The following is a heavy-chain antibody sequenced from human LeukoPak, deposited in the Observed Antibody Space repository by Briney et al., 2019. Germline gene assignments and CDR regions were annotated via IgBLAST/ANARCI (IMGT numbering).Heavy chain of an antibody. V-gene: IGHV1-2*02. D-gene: IGHD3-3*01. CDR2: INPNSGGT. Sequence: EASVKVSCKASGYTFTGYYMHWVRQAPGQGLEWMGWINPNSGGTNYAQKFQDRVTMTRDTSISTAYMELSRLRSDDTAVYYCARDSGRSGYYPSDYWGQGTLVTVSS. J-gene: IGHJ4*02. CDR1: GYTFTGYY. CDR3: ARDSGRSGYYPSDY.